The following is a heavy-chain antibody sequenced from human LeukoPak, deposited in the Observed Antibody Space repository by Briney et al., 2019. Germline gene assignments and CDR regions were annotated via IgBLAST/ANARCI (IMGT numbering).Heavy chain of an antibody. Sequence: PSETLSLTCTVSGGFISSSNSHWGWIRQPPGKGLEWVGTIYYSGRTYYNPSLKSRVTISVDTSKNQFSLKLSSVTAADTAVYYCARARNYYDSSGFYYEGDAFDIWGQGTMVTVSS. D-gene: IGHD3-22*01. CDR3: ARARNYYDSSGFYYEGDAFDI. CDR2: IYYSGRT. CDR1: GGFISSSNSH. V-gene: IGHV4-39*07. J-gene: IGHJ3*02.